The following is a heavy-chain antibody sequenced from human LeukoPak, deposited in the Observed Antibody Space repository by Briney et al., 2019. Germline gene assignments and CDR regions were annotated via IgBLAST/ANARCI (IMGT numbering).Heavy chain of an antibody. Sequence: GGSLRLSCAASGFTVSSNYMSCVRQAPGKGLEWVSVIYSGGSTYYADSVKGRFTISRDNSKNTLYLQMNSLRAEDTAVYYCAKDDYYDSSGQVFDYWGQGTLVTVSS. CDR1: GFTVSSNY. CDR2: IYSGGST. CDR3: AKDDYYDSSGQVFDY. J-gene: IGHJ4*02. V-gene: IGHV3-53*01. D-gene: IGHD3-22*01.